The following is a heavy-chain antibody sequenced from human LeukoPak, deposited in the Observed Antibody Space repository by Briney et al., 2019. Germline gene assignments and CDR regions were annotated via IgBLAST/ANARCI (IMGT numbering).Heavy chain of an antibody. CDR3: ARDRSGYSSGIDY. V-gene: IGHV4-61*01. D-gene: IGHD6-25*01. J-gene: IGHJ4*02. CDR1: GGSISGSSYY. Sequence: SETLSLTCTVSGGSISGSSYYWSWTRQPPGKGLEWIGYISHSGSTNYNPSLKSRVTISVDTSKNQFSLKLSSVTAADTAVYYCARDRSGYSSGIDYWGQGTLVTVSS. CDR2: ISHSGST.